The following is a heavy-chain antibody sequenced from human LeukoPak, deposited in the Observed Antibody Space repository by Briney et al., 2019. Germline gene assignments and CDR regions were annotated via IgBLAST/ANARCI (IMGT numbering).Heavy chain of an antibody. V-gene: IGHV1-3*01. CDR1: GYTFTSYA. CDR3: ARELLWFGELFWDRYYFDY. Sequence: ASVKVSCKASGYTFTSYAMHWVRQAPGQRLEWVGWINADNGNTKYSQKFQGRVAITRDTSASTAYMELSSLRSEDTAVYYCARELLWFGELFWDRYYFDYWGRGTLVTVSS. J-gene: IGHJ4*02. D-gene: IGHD3-10*01. CDR2: INADNGNT.